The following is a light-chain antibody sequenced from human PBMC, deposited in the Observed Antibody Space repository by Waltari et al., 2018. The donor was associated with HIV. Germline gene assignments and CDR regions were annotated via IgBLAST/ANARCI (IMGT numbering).Light chain of an antibody. CDR3: FSYAGNNFLL. Sequence: QSALTQPPSASGYPGQSVTISCAGTSSDIGLYTFVSWYQHHPGKAPKLMISDVSRRPSGVPDRFSGSKSGNTASLTVSGLQADDEATYYCFSYAGNNFLLFGGGTKLTVL. CDR2: DVS. J-gene: IGLJ2*01. V-gene: IGLV2-8*01. CDR1: SSDIGLYTF.